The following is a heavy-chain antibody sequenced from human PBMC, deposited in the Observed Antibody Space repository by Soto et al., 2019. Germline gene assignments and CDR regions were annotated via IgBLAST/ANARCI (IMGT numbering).Heavy chain of an antibody. D-gene: IGHD3-22*01. CDR2: IYYSGST. CDR1: GGSISRYY. CDR3: ARERVRGYCSVDGNNAFGI. Sequence: SETLSLTCTVSGGSISRYYWSWILQPPWKGLEWIGYIYYSGSTNYNPSLKSRVTISVDTSKNQFSLKLSSVTAADTAVYYCARERVRGYCSVDGNNAFGIWGQGTMVTVS. V-gene: IGHV4-59*01. J-gene: IGHJ3*02.